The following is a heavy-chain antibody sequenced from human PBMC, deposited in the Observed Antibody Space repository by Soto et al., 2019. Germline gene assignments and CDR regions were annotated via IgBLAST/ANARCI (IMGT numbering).Heavy chain of an antibody. CDR3: ARDDGGGPKGSTGAFDI. CDR1: GGTFSSYA. J-gene: IGHJ3*02. CDR2: IIPIFGTA. V-gene: IGHV1-69*13. Sequence: ASVKVSCKASGGTFSSYAISWVRQAPGQGLEWMGGIIPIFGTANYAQKFQGRVTITADESTSTAYMELSSLRSEDTAVYYCARDDGGGPKGSTGAFDIWGQGTMVTVSS. D-gene: IGHD2-15*01.